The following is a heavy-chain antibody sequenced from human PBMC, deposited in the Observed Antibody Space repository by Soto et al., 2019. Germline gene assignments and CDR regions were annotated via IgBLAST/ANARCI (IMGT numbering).Heavy chain of an antibody. D-gene: IGHD2-15*01. Sequence: QVQLVQSGAEVKKPGASVKVSCKASGYTFTSFGISWVRQAPGQGLERMGWISAYNGNTNSEENLQGRVTMTTDTSTSTAYMELRSLRADATAVYYCARDHRGGTDAFDIWGQGTMVTVSS. CDR3: ARDHRGGTDAFDI. J-gene: IGHJ3*02. CDR2: ISAYNGNT. V-gene: IGHV1-18*01. CDR1: GYTFTSFG.